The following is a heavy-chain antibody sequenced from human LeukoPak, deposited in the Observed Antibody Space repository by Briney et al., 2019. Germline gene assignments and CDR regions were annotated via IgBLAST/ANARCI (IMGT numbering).Heavy chain of an antibody. CDR2: ISGSGGST. D-gene: IGHD1-26*01. CDR1: GFTFSSYA. J-gene: IGHJ4*02. V-gene: IGHV3-23*01. Sequence: PGGSLILSCAASGFTFSSYAMSWVRQAPGKGLDWVSTISGSGGSTYYADSVKGRFTISRDNCKNTLYLQMNSLRAEHTAVYNCAKDGSGSYSSFDYWGQGTLVTVSS. CDR3: AKDGSGSYSSFDY.